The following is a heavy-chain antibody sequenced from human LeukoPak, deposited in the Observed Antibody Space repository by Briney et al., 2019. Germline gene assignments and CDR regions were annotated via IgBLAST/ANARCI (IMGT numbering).Heavy chain of an antibody. CDR1: GGSINTPNYY. D-gene: IGHD1-26*01. V-gene: IGHV4-39*07. J-gene: IGHJ5*02. CDR3: ARGWGRWGIVGATRFDP. Sequence: PSETLSLTCTVSGGSINTPNYYWGWIRQPPGKGLEWIGSIYHSGSTYYNPSLKSRVTISVDTSKNQFSLKLSSVTAADTAVYYCARGWGRWGIVGATRFDPWGQGTLVTVSS. CDR2: IYHSGST.